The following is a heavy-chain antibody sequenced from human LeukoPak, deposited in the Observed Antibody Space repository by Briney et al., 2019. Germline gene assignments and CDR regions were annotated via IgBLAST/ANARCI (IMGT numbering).Heavy chain of an antibody. D-gene: IGHD1-14*01. CDR1: GFTFSTFA. V-gene: IGHV3-23*01. CDR2: ISGSGGGT. J-gene: IGHJ4*02. Sequence: GGSLRLSCEASGFTFSTFAMTWVRQAPGKGLEWVSAISGSGGGTYFADSVKGRFTISRDNSKNTLYLQMDSLRAEDTAVYYCAKPAKTDYADYWGQGTLVTVSS. CDR3: AKPAKTDYADY.